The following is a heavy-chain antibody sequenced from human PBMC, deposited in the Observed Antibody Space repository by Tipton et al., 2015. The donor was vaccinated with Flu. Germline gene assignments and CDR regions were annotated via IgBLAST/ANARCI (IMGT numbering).Heavy chain of an antibody. J-gene: IGHJ6*02. CDR3: ARDRGYDYSNYYYYGMDV. V-gene: IGHV1-18*01. Sequence: QLVQSGAEVKKPGASVKVSCKASGYTFTSYGISWVRQAPGQGLEWMGWISAYNGNTNYAQKLQGRVTMTTDTSMSTAYMELRSLRSDDTAVYYCARDRGYDYSNYYYYGMDVWGQGTSVTVSS. CDR1: GYTFTSYG. D-gene: IGHD4-11*01. CDR2: ISAYNGNT.